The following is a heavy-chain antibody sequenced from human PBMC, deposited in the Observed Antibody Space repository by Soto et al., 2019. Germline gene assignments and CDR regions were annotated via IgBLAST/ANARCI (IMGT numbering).Heavy chain of an antibody. D-gene: IGHD1-1*01. J-gene: IGHJ6*02. CDR1: GGSISSSNW. CDR2: IYHSGST. V-gene: IGHV4-4*02. Sequence: PSETLSLTCAVSGGSISSSNWWSWVRQPPGKGLEWIGEIYHSGSTNYNPSLKSRVTISVDTSKNQFSLKLSSVTAADTAVYYCAREASTSYYYGMDVWGQGTTVTVSS. CDR3: AREASTSYYYGMDV.